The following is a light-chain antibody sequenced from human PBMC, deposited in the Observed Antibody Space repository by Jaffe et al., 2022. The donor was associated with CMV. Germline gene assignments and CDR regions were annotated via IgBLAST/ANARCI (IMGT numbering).Light chain of an antibody. J-gene: IGKJ2*01. V-gene: IGKV3-15*01. CDR3: QQYNVWPYT. CDR1: QSVSSR. Sequence: EIVMTQSPATLSVSPGERATVSCRASQSVSSRLAWYQQKPGQAPRLLISGASTRATDIPARFSGSGSGTEFTLTISSLQSEDFAVYYCQQYNVWPYTFGQGTKLEVK. CDR2: GAS.